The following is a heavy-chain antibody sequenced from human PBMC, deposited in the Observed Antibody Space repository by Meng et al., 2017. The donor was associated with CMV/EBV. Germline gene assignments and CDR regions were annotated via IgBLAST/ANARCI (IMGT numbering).Heavy chain of an antibody. Sequence: CKGAGYSFTSYWIGWVRQMPGKGLEWMGIIYPGDSDTRYSPSFQGQVTISADKSISTAYLQWSSLKASDTAMYYCARGRYQPLSYFQHWGQGTLVTVSS. CDR1: GYSFTSYW. J-gene: IGHJ1*01. D-gene: IGHD2-2*01. V-gene: IGHV5-51*01. CDR3: ARGRYQPLSYFQH. CDR2: IYPGDSDT.